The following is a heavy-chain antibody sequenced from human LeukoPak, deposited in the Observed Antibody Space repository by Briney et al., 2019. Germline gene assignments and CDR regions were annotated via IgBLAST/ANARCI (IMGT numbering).Heavy chain of an antibody. CDR3: ARFPLRGVIMDLDY. Sequence: ASVKVSCKASGYTFTSYYMHWVRQAPGQGLEWMGIINPSGGSTSYAQKFQGRVTMTRDTSTSTAYMELRSLRSDDTAVYYCARFPLRGVIMDLDYWGQGTLVTVSS. V-gene: IGHV1-46*01. CDR1: GYTFTSYY. J-gene: IGHJ4*02. CDR2: INPSGGST. D-gene: IGHD3-10*01.